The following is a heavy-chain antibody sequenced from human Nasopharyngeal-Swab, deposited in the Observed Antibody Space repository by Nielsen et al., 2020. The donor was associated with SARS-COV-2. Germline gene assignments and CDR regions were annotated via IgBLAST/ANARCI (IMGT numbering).Heavy chain of an antibody. CDR2: INPSGGST. V-gene: IGHV1-46*01. D-gene: IGHD2-15*01. J-gene: IGHJ4*02. Sequence: WVRQAPGQGLEWMGIINPSGGSTSYAQKFQGRVTMTRDTSTSTVYMELSSLRSEDTAVYYCARDGSRDIVVVVAATTSCYFDYWGQGTLVTSPQ. CDR3: ARDGSRDIVVVVAATTSCYFDY.